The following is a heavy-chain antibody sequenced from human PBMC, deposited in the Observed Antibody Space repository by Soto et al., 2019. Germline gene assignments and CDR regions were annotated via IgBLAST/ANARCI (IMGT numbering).Heavy chain of an antibody. V-gene: IGHV3-11*05. J-gene: IGHJ3*02. CDR2: ISSSSSYT. CDR1: GFTFSDYY. Sequence: QVQLVESGGGLVKPGGSLRLSCAASGFTFSDYYMSWIRQAPGKGLEWVSYISSSSSYTNYADSVKGRFTISRDNAKNSLYLQMNSLRAEDTAVYYCARDAHILTGSHAFDNWGQGTMVTVSS. CDR3: ARDAHILTGSHAFDN. D-gene: IGHD3-9*01.